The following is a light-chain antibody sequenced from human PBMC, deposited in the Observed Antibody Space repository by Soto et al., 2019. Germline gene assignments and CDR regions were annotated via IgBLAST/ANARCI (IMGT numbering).Light chain of an antibody. V-gene: IGKV3-20*01. CDR3: QQYGRSRT. Sequence: VRRQFSATVSLSPMVIAPLSCRDRQSVSTYLAWYQQKPGQAPRLLIYGASTRTTGVPARFSGSGSGTEFTLTISRLEPEDFAVYYCQQYGRSRTFGQGPKVDI. J-gene: IGKJ1*01. CDR1: QSVSTY. CDR2: GAS.